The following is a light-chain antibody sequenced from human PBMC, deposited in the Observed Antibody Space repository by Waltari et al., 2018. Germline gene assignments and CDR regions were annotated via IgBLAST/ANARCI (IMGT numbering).Light chain of an antibody. CDR1: QSLSTN. CDR2: GAS. CDR3: QQYHNWPYT. Sequence: MTQSPATLSVSPGERATLSCRASQSLSTNLAWYQQHPGQAPRLLIYGASTRATGVPARFSGSRYGTEFTLIISSLQSEDFALYYCQQYHNWPYTFGQGTKLEIK. V-gene: IGKV3-15*01. J-gene: IGKJ2*01.